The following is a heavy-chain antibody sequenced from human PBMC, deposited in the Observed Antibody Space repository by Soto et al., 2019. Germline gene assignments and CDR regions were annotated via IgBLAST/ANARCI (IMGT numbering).Heavy chain of an antibody. J-gene: IGHJ4*02. D-gene: IGHD3-10*01. CDR2: IYYSGST. CDR1: GGSIISYY. V-gene: IGHV4-59*08. Sequence: SETLSLTCTVSGGSIISYYWSWIRQPPGKGLEWIGYIYYSGSTNYNPSLKSRVTISVDTSKNQFSLKLSSVTAADTAVYYCARGEVRGVIEYWGQGTLVTXSS. CDR3: ARGEVRGVIEY.